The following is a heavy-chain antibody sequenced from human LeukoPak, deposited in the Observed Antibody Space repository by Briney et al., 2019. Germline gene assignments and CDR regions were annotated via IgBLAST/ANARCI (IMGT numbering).Heavy chain of an antibody. Sequence: PSETLSLTCTVSGGSISSYYWSWIRQPAGKGLEWIGRIYTSGSTNYNPSLKSRVTMSVDTSKNQFSLKLSSVTAADTAVYYCARVYHDFWSGYYSAHYFDYWGQGTLVTVSS. CDR1: GGSISSYY. D-gene: IGHD3-3*01. V-gene: IGHV4-4*07. CDR3: ARVYHDFWSGYYSAHYFDY. CDR2: IYTSGST. J-gene: IGHJ4*02.